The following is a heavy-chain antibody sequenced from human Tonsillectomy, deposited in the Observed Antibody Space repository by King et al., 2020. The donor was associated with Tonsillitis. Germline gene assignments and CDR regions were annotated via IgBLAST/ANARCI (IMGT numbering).Heavy chain of an antibody. J-gene: IGHJ4*02. CDR1: GYTFTDYG. CDR3: VRETRWEPYYFDC. CDR2: ISTYNGDT. Sequence: QLVQSGAEVKKPGASVKVSCKASGYTFTDYGVNWVRQAPGQGLEWVGWISTYNGDTKYAPRLQGRVIMTTDTSTSTAYMDLRSLRSDDTAVYYCVRETRWEPYYFDCWGQGTLVTVSS. D-gene: IGHD1-26*01. V-gene: IGHV1-18*04.